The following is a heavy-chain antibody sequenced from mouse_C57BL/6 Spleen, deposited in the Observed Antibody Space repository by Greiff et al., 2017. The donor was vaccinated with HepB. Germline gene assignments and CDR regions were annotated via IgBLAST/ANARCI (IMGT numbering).Heavy chain of an antibody. CDR2: INPYNGDT. CDR1: GYSFTGYF. CDR3: ARMRDYDGYAMDY. V-gene: IGHV1-20*01. Sequence: VQLKQSGPELVKPGDSVKISCKASGYSFTGYFMNWVMQSHGKSLEWIGRINPYNGDTFYNQKFKGKATLTVDKSSSTAHMELRSLTSEDSAVYYCARMRDYDGYAMDYWGQGTSVTVSS. J-gene: IGHJ4*01. D-gene: IGHD2-4*01.